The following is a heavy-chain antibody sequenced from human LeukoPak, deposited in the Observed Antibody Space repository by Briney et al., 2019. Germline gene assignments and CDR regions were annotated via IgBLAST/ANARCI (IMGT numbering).Heavy chain of an antibody. CDR2: ISGSGGST. CDR3: AKQKDIVVVIATFDY. CDR1: GFTFSSYA. V-gene: IGHV3-23*01. J-gene: IGHJ4*02. Sequence: GGSLRLSCAASGFTFSSYAMSWVRQVPGKGLEWVSAISGSGGSTYYADSVKGRFTISRDNSKNTLYLQMNSLRAEDTAVYYCAKQKDIVVVIATFDYWGQGTLVTVSS. D-gene: IGHD2-21*01.